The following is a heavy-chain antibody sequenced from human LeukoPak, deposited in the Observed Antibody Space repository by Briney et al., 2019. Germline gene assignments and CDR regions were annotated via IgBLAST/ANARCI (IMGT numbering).Heavy chain of an antibody. CDR1: GGSISSYY. CDR3: ARDRDYGSGTFDI. Sequence: SETLSLTCTVSGGSISSYYWSWIRQPPGKGLEWIGYIYYSGSTNYNPSLKSRVTISVDTSKNQFSPKLSSVTAADTAVYYCARDRDYGSGTFDIWGQGTMVTVSS. V-gene: IGHV4-59*01. D-gene: IGHD3-10*01. J-gene: IGHJ3*02. CDR2: IYYSGST.